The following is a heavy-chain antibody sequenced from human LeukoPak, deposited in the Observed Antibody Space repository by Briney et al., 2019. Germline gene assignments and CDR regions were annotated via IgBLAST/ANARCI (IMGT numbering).Heavy chain of an antibody. D-gene: IGHD6-13*01. Sequence: PGGSLRLSCAASGFTFSSDWMHWVLQAPGKGLVWVSRINGDGSIPYYADSVKGRFTISRDNSKSTLYLQMNSLRVEDTAVYYCMSMSFSSSWDYWGQGTLVTVSS. CDR2: INGDGSIP. CDR3: MSMSFSSSWDY. J-gene: IGHJ4*02. CDR1: GFTFSSDW. V-gene: IGHV3-74*01.